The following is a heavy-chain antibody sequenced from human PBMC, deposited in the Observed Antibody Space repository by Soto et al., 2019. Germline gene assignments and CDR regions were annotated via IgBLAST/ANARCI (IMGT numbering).Heavy chain of an antibody. V-gene: IGHV5-10-1*01. CDR3: ASARYSNAFDI. CDR2: IDPSDSYT. CDR1: GYSFTSYW. J-gene: IGHJ3*02. D-gene: IGHD1-20*01. Sequence: GESLKISCKGSGYSFTSYWISWVRQMPGKGLEWVGRIDPSDSYTNYSPSFQGHVTIPADKSISTAYLQWSSLKASDTAMYYCASARYSNAFDIWGQGTMVTVSS.